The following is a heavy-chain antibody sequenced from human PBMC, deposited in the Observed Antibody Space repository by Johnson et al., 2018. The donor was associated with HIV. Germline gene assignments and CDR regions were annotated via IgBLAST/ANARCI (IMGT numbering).Heavy chain of an antibody. CDR3: TTIMWGSAFEI. Sequence: VQLVESGGGWVQPGGSLRLSCGASGFTFSLSWMSWVRQAPGKGLEWVANIKQDGSEIYYVDSVKGRFTISRDNAKNSLFLEMDNLRVEDTAVYYCTTIMWGSAFEIWGRGTMVTVSS. CDR1: GFTFSLSW. V-gene: IGHV3-7*01. J-gene: IGHJ3*02. CDR2: IKQDGSEI. D-gene: IGHD3-16*01.